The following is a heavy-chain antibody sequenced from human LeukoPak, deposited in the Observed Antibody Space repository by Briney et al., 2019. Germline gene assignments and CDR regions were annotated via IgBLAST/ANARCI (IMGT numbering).Heavy chain of an antibody. V-gene: IGHV1-18*01. J-gene: IGHJ6*02. CDR1: GYTFTSYG. Sequence: GASVKVSCKASGYTFTSYGISWVRQAPGQGLEWMGWISAYNGNTNYAQKLQGRVTMTTDTSTSTAYMELRGLRSDDTAVYYCAREEDCSGGSCYYGMDVWGQGTTVTVSS. CDR2: ISAYNGNT. CDR3: AREEDCSGGSCYYGMDV. D-gene: IGHD2-15*01.